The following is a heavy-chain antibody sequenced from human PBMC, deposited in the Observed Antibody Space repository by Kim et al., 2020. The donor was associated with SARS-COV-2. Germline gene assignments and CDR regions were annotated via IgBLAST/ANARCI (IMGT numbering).Heavy chain of an antibody. D-gene: IGHD2-2*01. V-gene: IGHV3-7*01. CDR3: ARRLVLWHYFDY. CDR2: IRRDGSKT. CDR1: GFTFSNYS. Sequence: GGSLRLSCAASGFTFSNYSMSWVRQAPGKGLEWVADIRRDGSKTYYVDSVKGRFTISRDNAKNALYLQMNSLRAEDTAVYYCARRLVLWHYFDYWGQGTLVTVSS. J-gene: IGHJ4*02.